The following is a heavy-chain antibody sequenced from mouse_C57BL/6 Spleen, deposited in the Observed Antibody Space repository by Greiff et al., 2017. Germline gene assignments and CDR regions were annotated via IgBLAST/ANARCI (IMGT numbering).Heavy chain of an antibody. CDR3: ARHCDYDLYAMDY. V-gene: IGHV2-6-1*01. CDR2: IWSDGST. Sequence: QVQLQQSGPGLVAPSQSLSITCTVSGFSLTSYGVHWVRQPPGKGLEWLVVIWSDGSTTYNSALKSRLSISKDNSNSQVFLKMNGLQTNDTAMYYCARHCDYDLYAMDYWGQGTSVTVSS. D-gene: IGHD2-4*01. CDR1: GFSLTSYG. J-gene: IGHJ4*01.